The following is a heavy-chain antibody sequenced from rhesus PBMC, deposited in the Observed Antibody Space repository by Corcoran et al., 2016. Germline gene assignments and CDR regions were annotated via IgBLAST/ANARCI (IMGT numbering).Heavy chain of an antibody. CDR1: GGSISSSY. CDR3: ARGYSYSEFDY. CDR2: IYGSGIST. Sequence: QLQLQESGPGLVKPSETLSVTCAVSGGSISSSYWSWLRQARGKGLEWIGYIYGSGISTNYNPSRKSRVTRAVDTSKNQLSLKLSSVTAADTAVYYCARGYSYSEFDYWGQGVLVTVSS. J-gene: IGHJ4*01. V-gene: IGHV4-169*01. D-gene: IGHD5-12*01.